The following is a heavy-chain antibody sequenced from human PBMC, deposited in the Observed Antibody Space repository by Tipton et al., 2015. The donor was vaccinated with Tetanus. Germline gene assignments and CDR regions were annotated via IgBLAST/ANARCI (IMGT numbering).Heavy chain of an antibody. D-gene: IGHD3-10*01. CDR2: IYTSGST. V-gene: IGHV4-4*07. CDR1: GGSISSYY. CDR3: ARGVWFGPGPRYYFDY. J-gene: IGHJ4*02. Sequence: TLSLTCTVSGGSISSYYWSWIRQPAGKGLEWIGRIYTSGSTNYNPSLKSRVTMSVDTSKNQFSLKLNSVTAADTAVYYCARGVWFGPGPRYYFDYWGQGTLVTVSS.